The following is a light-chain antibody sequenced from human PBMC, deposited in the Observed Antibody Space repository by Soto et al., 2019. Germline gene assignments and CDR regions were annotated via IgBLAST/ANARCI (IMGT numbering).Light chain of an antibody. CDR3: CSYAGSYSYV. CDR1: SSDVGAYYH. CDR2: DVS. V-gene: IGLV2-11*01. Sequence: QSALTQPRSVSGSPGQSVTISCTGTSSDVGAYYHVSWYQQYPGKAPKLIIYDVSKRPSGVPHRFSGSKSGNTASLTISGLQAEDEADYSCCSYAGSYSYVFGTGTKVTVL. J-gene: IGLJ1*01.